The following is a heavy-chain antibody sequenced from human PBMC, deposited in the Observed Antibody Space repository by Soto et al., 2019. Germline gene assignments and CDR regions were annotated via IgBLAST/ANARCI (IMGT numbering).Heavy chain of an antibody. CDR3: AKYICISPSCYGLYNWSAP. D-gene: IGHD2-2*01. Sequence: PGGSLRLSCAASGFTFSSYGMHWVRQAPGKGLEWVAVILYDGSNKYYADSVKGRFTISRDNSKNTLYLQMNSLRAEDTAVYYYAKYICISPSCYGLYNWSAPWGQGTLVPVSS. V-gene: IGHV3-30*18. CDR2: ILYDGSNK. CDR1: GFTFSSYG. J-gene: IGHJ5*02.